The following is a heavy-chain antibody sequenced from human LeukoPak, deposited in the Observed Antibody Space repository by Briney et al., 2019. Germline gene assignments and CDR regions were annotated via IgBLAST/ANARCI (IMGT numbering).Heavy chain of an antibody. CDR3: ARPFMNYYDSSGYPGDY. Sequence: GESLQISCQGSGYSFTSYWIGWVRQLPGKGLEWMGIIYPGDSDTRYSPSFQGQVTISADKSISTAYLQWSSLKASDTAMYYCARPFMNYYDSSGYPGDYWGQGTLVTVSS. V-gene: IGHV5-51*01. CDR2: IYPGDSDT. J-gene: IGHJ4*02. D-gene: IGHD3-22*01. CDR1: GYSFTSYW.